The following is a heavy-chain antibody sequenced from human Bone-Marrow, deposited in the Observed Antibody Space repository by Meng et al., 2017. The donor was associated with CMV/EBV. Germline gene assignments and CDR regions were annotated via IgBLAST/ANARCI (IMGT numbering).Heavy chain of an antibody. CDR1: AYTFSDYY. J-gene: IGHJ3*02. V-gene: IGHV3-11*01. D-gene: IGHD1-26*01. CDR2: ISSSGSTI. Sequence: GESLKISCAAPAYTFSDYYMSWIRQAPGKGLEWVSYISSSGSTIYYADSVKGRFTISRDNAKNSLYLQMNSLRAEDTAVYYCARAGTPSGSLRDDAFDIWGQGTMVTVSS. CDR3: ARAGTPSGSLRDDAFDI.